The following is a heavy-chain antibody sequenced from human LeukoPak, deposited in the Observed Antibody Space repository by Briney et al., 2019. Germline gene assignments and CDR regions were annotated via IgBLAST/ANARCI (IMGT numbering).Heavy chain of an antibody. CDR3: ARGTKAVPYYYYGMDV. V-gene: IGHV4-39*01. D-gene: IGHD3-10*02. CDR2: IYDSGST. Sequence: PSETLSLTCTVSGDSIRSSYYYWGWIRQPPGKGLEWIGSIYDSGSTYYNPSLKSRVTISVDTSKNQFSLKLSSVTAADTAVYYCARGTKAVPYYYYGMDVWGQGTTVTVSS. CDR1: GDSIRSSYYY. J-gene: IGHJ6*02.